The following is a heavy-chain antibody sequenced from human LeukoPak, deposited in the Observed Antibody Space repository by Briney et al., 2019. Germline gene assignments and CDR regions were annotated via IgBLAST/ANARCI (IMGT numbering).Heavy chain of an antibody. CDR3: AKNLGGNVWDYLDY. CDR1: GFTFSGYV. D-gene: IGHD4-23*01. Sequence: GGSLRLSCAASGFTFSGYVMHWVRQAPGKGLEWVALISYDGSNQYYADSMEGRFTISRDNSKNTLYLQMNSLRAEDTAVYYCAKNLGGNVWDYLDYWGQGTLVTVSS. CDR2: ISYDGSNQ. V-gene: IGHV3-30*18. J-gene: IGHJ4*02.